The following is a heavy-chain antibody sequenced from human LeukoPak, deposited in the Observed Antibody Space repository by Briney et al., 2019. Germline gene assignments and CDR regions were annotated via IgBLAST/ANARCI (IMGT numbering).Heavy chain of an antibody. CDR1: GYTFTSYG. D-gene: IGHD5-18*01. CDR2: ISAYNGNT. CDR3: ARDTNVDTAMAPRGVFDY. Sequence: ASVKVSCKASGYTFTSYGISWVRQAPGQGLEWMGWISAYNGNTNYAQKLQGRVTMTTDTSTSTAYMELRSLRSDDTAVYYCARDTNVDTAMAPRGVFDYWGQGTLVTVSS. J-gene: IGHJ4*02. V-gene: IGHV1-18*01.